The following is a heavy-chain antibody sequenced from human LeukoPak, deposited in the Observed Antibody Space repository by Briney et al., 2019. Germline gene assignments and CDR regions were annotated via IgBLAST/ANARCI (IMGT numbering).Heavy chain of an antibody. CDR1: GFTFSDYS. D-gene: IGHD1-20*01. CDR2: IVGSGVSK. V-gene: IGHV3-23*01. J-gene: IGHJ6*02. CDR3: VLTGLYYYGMDV. Sequence: GGSLRLSCAASGFTFSDYSMSWVRQAPGKGLEWVSAIVGSGVSKYSADSVKGRFTISRDNSKNIPFLQMNSLRAEDTAIYHCVLTGLYYYGMDVWGQGTTVIVSS.